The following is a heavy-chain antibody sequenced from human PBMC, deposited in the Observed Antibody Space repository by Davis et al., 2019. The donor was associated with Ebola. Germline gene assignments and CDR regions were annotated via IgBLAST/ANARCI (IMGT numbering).Heavy chain of an antibody. CDR2: ISGDGADI. D-gene: IGHD6-19*01. Sequence: GESLKISCAASGFTFSTYAMGWVRQAPGKELEWVSVISGDGADIAYAVSVRGRLTISRDNSNNTLYLQMNSLRGEDTAVYYCALGWRSDFWGQGTLVTVSS. J-gene: IGHJ4*02. V-gene: IGHV3-23*01. CDR3: ALGWRSDF. CDR1: GFTFSTYA.